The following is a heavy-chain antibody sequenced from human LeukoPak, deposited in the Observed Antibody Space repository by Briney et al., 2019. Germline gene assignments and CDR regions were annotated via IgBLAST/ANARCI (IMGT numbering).Heavy chain of an antibody. D-gene: IGHD1-14*01. CDR2: IWYDGGNK. V-gene: IGHV3-33*06. Sequence: GSLRLSCAASGFTFSSYGMHWVRQAPGKGLEWVAVIWYDGGNKYYADSVKGRFTISRDNSKNTLYLQMNSLRAEDTAVYYCAKVSGGGLYYDGMDVWGQGTTVTVSS. J-gene: IGHJ6*02. CDR3: AKVSGGGLYYDGMDV. CDR1: GFTFSSYG.